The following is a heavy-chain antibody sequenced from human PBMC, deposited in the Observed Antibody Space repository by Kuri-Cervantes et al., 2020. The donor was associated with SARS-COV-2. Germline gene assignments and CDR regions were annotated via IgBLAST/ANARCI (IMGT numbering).Heavy chain of an antibody. CDR2: ISSSSSYI. J-gene: IGHJ4*02. V-gene: IGHV3-21*01. D-gene: IGHD3-3*01. Sequence: GESLKISCVGTGFSFSDAWMNWVRQAPGKGLEWVSSISSSSSYIYYADSVKGRFTISRDNAKNSLYLQMNSLRAEDTAVYYCAGRITYYDFWSGYSAVDYWGQGTLVTVSS. CDR3: AGRITYYDFWSGYSAVDY. CDR1: GFSFSDAW.